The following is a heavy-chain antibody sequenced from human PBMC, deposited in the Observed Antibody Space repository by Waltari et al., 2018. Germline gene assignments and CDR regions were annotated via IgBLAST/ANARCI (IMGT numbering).Heavy chain of an antibody. D-gene: IGHD1-26*01. CDR3: ARGGVGATFDY. Sequence: QVQLQESGPGLVKPSETLSLTCTVSGGSISSHYWSWIRQPPGKGLEWIGYIYYSGSTNYHPSLKSRVTISVDTSKNQVSLKLSSVTAADTAVYYCARGGVGATFDYWGQGTLVTVSS. V-gene: IGHV4-59*11. CDR1: GGSISSHY. J-gene: IGHJ4*02. CDR2: IYYSGST.